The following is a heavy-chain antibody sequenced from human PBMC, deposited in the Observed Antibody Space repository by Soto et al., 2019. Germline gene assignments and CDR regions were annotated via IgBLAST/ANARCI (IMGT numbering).Heavy chain of an antibody. CDR3: AKDSDY. CDR2: XSWNSGSI. CDR1: GFTFDDYA. J-gene: IGHJ4*02. V-gene: IGHV3-9*01. Sequence: GGSLRLSCAASGFTFDDYAMHWVRQAPGKGLEXXXXXSWNSGSIGYADSVKGRFTISRDNAKNSLYLQMNSLRAEDTALYYCAKDSDYWGQGTLVTVSS.